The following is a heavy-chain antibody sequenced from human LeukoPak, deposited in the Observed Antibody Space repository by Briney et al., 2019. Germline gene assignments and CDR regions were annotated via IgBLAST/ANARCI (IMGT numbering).Heavy chain of an antibody. CDR3: ARRSRNGLDAFDI. D-gene: IGHD1-14*01. J-gene: IGHJ3*02. CDR1: AYTFTGYY. CDR2: IYPNNADT. V-gene: IGHV1-2*02. Sequence: ASVTVSCMASAYTFTGYYMHWVRQAPGEGLEWMGWIYPNNADTDYAQKFQGRVTMTRDRSISTTYMELSRLTSDDTAVYYCARRSRNGLDAFDIWGQGTMVTVSS.